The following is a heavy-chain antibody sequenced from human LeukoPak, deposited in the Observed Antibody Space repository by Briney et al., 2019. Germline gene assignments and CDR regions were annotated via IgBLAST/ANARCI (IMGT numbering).Heavy chain of an antibody. CDR1: GFTFDDYG. V-gene: IGHV3-20*04. CDR2: INWNGGST. J-gene: IGHJ4*02. D-gene: IGHD6-13*01. Sequence: GGSLRLSCAGSGFTFDDYGMSLVRQAPGQGLEWVSGINWNGGSTGYADSVTGRFAISIDNSKNTLSLQMNSLTAEDTAVYYCAKDQGVAGTWSFDYWGQGTLVTVSS. CDR3: AKDQGVAGTWSFDY.